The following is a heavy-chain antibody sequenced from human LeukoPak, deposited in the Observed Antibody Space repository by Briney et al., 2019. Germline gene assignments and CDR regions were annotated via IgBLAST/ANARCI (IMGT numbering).Heavy chain of an antibody. J-gene: IGHJ4*02. CDR1: GGSFSGYY. CDR2: INHSGSA. V-gene: IGHV4-34*01. Sequence: PSETLSLTCAVSGGSFSGYYWTWIRQPPGKWLEWIGEINHSGSANYNPSLKSRVTISLDTSKNQFSLTLSSVTAADTAVYYCTRGQGTVTTHWGQGTLVTVSS. D-gene: IGHD4-17*01. CDR3: TRGQGTVTTH.